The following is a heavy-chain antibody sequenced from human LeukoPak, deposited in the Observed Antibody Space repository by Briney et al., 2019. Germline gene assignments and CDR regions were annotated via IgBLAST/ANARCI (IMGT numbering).Heavy chain of an antibody. CDR1: GGAISTGGYH. V-gene: IGHV4-31*02. Sequence: SETLSLTCTVSGGAISTGGYHWSWIRQLPGKGPEWIGYIHYSGSTYYSPSLKSRLTISVDTSKNQFSLKLSSVTAADTAVYYCARGGKYYDILTGYYDYWGQGTLVTVSS. D-gene: IGHD3-9*01. J-gene: IGHJ4*02. CDR2: IHYSGST. CDR3: ARGGKYYDILTGYYDY.